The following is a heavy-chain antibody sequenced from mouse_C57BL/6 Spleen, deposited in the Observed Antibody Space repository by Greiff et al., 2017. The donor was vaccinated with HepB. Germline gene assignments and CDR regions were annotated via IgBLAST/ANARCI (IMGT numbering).Heavy chain of an antibody. CDR1: GYTFTSYG. J-gene: IGHJ4*01. D-gene: IGHD1-1*01. V-gene: IGHV1-81*01. Sequence: QVQLKQSGAELARPGASVKLSCKASGYTFTSYGISWVKQRTGQGLEWIGEIYPRSGNTYYNEKFKGKATLTADKSSSTAYMELRSLTSEDSAVYFCARFTTVVTTGYAMDYWGQGTSVTVSS. CDR3: ARFTTVVTTGYAMDY. CDR2: IYPRSGNT.